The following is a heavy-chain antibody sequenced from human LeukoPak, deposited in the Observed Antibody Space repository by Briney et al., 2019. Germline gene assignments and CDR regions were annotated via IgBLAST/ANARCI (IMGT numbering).Heavy chain of an antibody. CDR2: IYYTGST. J-gene: IGHJ6*03. V-gene: IGHV4-59*01. CDR3: ARVVVIRGVLFYYMDV. Sequence: PSETLSLTCTVSGGSINTNYRTWIRQPPGKGLEWVGYIYYTGSTTYNPSLKSRVTISVDTSNNQFSLNLSSVTAADTAVYYRARVVVIRGVLFYYMDVWGKGTTVTVSS. CDR1: GGSINTNY. D-gene: IGHD3-10*01.